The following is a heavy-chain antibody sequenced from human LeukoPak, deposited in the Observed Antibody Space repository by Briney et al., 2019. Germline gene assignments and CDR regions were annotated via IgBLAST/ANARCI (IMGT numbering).Heavy chain of an antibody. CDR1: GFNFITAA. J-gene: IGHJ3*01. CDR2: IGSSGGST. Sequence: GGSLRLSCAASGFNFITAAMTWVRQAPGKGLEWVSLIGSSGGSTYYADSVKGRFTTSRDNSNHTLSLQMNSLRVEDTAIYYCVKDIQLSTWGLGTMVTVSS. V-gene: IGHV3-23*01. CDR3: VKDIQLST. D-gene: IGHD5-24*01.